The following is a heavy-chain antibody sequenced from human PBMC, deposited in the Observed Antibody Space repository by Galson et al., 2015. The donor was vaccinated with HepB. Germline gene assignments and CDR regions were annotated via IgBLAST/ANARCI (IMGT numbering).Heavy chain of an antibody. V-gene: IGHV1-8*01. CDR3: IVGATNPMRGYYYYYMDV. CDR1: GYTFTSYD. J-gene: IGHJ6*03. D-gene: IGHD1-26*01. CDR2: MNPNSGNT. Sequence: SVKVSCKASGYTFTSYDINWVRQATGQGLEWMGWMNPNSGNTGYAQKFQGRVTMTRNTSISTAYMELSSLRSEDTAVYYCIVGATNPMRGYYYYYMDVWGKGTTVTVSS.